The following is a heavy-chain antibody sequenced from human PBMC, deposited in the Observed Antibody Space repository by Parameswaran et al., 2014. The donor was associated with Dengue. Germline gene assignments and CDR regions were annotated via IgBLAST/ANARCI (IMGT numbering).Heavy chain of an antibody. CDR3: ARDLRLPGEYYNGLDV. J-gene: IGHJ6*02. CDR2: IYHSGYT. Sequence: RWIRQPPGKGLEWIGEIYHSGYTNYNPSLKSRVTMSLDKSKNQVSLKLSSVTAADTAVYYCARDLRLPGEYYNGLDVWGLGTTVTVSS. D-gene: IGHD3-10*01. V-gene: IGHV4-4*02.